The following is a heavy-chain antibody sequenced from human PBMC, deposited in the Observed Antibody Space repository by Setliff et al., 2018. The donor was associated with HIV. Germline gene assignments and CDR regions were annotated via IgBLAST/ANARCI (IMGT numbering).Heavy chain of an antibody. J-gene: IGHJ4*02. CDR2: INHSGST. CDR3: AGGPGTTSIDY. CDR1: GGSFSGYY. Sequence: LSLTCAVYGGSFSGYYWSWIRQPPGKGLEWIGEINHSGSTNYNMSLRSRVTISLDASRNQFSLELISVTAADTAVYYCAGGPGTTSIDYWAQGTLVTVSS. D-gene: IGHD1-26*01. V-gene: IGHV4-34*01.